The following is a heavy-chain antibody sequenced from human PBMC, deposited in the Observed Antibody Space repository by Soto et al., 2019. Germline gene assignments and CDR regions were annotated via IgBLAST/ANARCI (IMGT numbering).Heavy chain of an antibody. V-gene: IGHV1-3*01. D-gene: IGHD3-22*01. Sequence: QVQLVQSGAEVKKPGASVKVSCKASGYTFTSYGLNWVRQAPGRGLEWMGWINPGNGNTNYSQQFQGRVIIDRDTSASTAYMELRSLRSEDPSVYYCARGGYFDSSNYLAYWGLGTLVTVSS. CDR2: INPGNGNT. CDR3: ARGGYFDSSNYLAY. J-gene: IGHJ4*02. CDR1: GYTFTSYG.